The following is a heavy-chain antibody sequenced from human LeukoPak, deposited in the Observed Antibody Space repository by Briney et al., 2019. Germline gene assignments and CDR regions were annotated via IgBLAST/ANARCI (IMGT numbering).Heavy chain of an antibody. CDR1: GGSFSGYY. D-gene: IGHD3-22*01. CDR3: ARHGGYHSPIDY. CDR2: IYYTGST. J-gene: IGHJ4*02. V-gene: IGHV4-59*08. Sequence: MPSETLSLTCAVYGGSFSGYYWSWIRQPPGKGLEWIGYIYYTGSTNYNPSLKSRVSISVDTSKNQFSLKLSSVTAADTAVYYCARHGGYHSPIDYWGQGTLVTVSS.